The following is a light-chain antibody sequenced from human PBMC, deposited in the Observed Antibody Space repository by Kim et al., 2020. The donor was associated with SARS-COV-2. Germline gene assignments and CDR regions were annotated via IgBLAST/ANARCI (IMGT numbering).Light chain of an antibody. CDR1: QSVSSNY. CDR3: QQYGSSPLT. CDR2: GAS. J-gene: IGKJ4*01. Sequence: PPGESATLSCRASQSVSSNYLAWYQPRPGQAPRLLIYGASSRATGIPDRFSGSGSGTDFTLTISRLEPEDFAVYYCQQYGSSPLTFGGGTKVDIK. V-gene: IGKV3-20*01.